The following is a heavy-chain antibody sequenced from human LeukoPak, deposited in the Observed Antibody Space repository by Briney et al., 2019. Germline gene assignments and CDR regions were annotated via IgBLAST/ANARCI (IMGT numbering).Heavy chain of an antibody. Sequence: GASVKVSCKASGYTFTSYGISWVRQAPGQGLEGMGWISAYNGNTNYAQKLQGRVTMTTDTSTSTAYMELRSLRPDDTAVYYCARDGCSSTSCYEGGFDPWGQGTLVTVSS. CDR3: ARDGCSSTSCYEGGFDP. J-gene: IGHJ5*02. D-gene: IGHD2-2*01. V-gene: IGHV1-18*01. CDR1: GYTFTSYG. CDR2: ISAYNGNT.